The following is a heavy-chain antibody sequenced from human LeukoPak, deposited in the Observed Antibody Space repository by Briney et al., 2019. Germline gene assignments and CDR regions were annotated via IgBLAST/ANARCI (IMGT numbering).Heavy chain of an antibody. CDR2: ISASGGTT. Sequence: GGSLRLSCAASGFTFSSYAMSWVRQAPGKGLEWVSTISASGGTTYYADSVEGRFTISRDNSKNTLFLQMSSLRADDTAIYYCAKHYDISGYYPYWGQGTLVTVSS. CDR3: AKHYDISGYYPY. J-gene: IGHJ4*02. V-gene: IGHV3-23*01. D-gene: IGHD3-22*01. CDR1: GFTFSSYA.